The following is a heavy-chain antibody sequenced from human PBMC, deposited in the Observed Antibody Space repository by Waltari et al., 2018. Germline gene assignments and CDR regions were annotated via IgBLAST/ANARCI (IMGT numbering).Heavy chain of an antibody. CDR1: GFSLSTSGVG. CDR2: IYWNDDK. CDR3: AHRSIAAAGTLGFQH. V-gene: IGHV2-5*01. D-gene: IGHD6-13*01. Sequence: QITLKESGPTLVKPTQTLTLTCTFSGFSLSTSGVGVGWIRQPPGNALAWLALIYWNDDKRYSPSLKSRLTITKDTSKNQVVLTMTNMDPVDTATYYCAHRSIAAAGTLGFQHWGQGTLVTVSS. J-gene: IGHJ1*01.